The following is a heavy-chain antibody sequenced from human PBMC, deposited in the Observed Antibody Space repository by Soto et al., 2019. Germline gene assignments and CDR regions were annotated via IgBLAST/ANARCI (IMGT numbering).Heavy chain of an antibody. Sequence: ASVKVSCKASGYTFTGYYMHWVRQAPGQGLEWMGWINPNSGGTNYAQKFQGWVTMTRDTSISTAYMELSRLRSDDTAVYYCARGFDSSGYSYYFEYWGQGTLVTVPS. CDR3: ARGFDSSGYSYYFEY. V-gene: IGHV1-2*04. CDR1: GYTFTGYY. CDR2: INPNSGGT. D-gene: IGHD3-22*01. J-gene: IGHJ4*02.